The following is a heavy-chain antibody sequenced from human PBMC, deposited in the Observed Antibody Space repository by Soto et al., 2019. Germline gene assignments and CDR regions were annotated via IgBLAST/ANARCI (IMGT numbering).Heavy chain of an antibody. Sequence: GGSLRLSCAASGFTFSTYSMNWVRQAPGKGLEWVSYISSSSSTIFYTDSVKGRFTVSRDNAKNSLYLQMNSLRAEDTAVYYCASPTYYYDSSGPPAYWGQGT. CDR2: ISSSSSTI. CDR3: ASPTYYYDSSGPPAY. V-gene: IGHV3-48*01. CDR1: GFTFSTYS. J-gene: IGHJ4*02. D-gene: IGHD3-22*01.